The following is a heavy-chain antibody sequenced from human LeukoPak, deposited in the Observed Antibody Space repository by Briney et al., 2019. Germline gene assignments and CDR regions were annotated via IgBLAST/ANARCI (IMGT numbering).Heavy chain of an antibody. D-gene: IGHD2-15*01. CDR2: IRTKAYGGTT. V-gene: IGHV3-49*04. J-gene: IGHJ4*02. CDR1: GFTFGDYT. Sequence: SLRLSCTASGFTFGDYTITWVRQAPGKGLEWVGFIRTKAYGGTTEYAVSVRGRFTISRDDSKSIAYLQMNSLKTEDTAVYYCTRGKVAAARDYWGQGTLVTVSS. CDR3: TRGKVAAARDY.